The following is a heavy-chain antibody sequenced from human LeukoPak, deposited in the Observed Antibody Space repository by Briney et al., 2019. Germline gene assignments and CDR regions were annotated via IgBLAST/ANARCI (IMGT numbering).Heavy chain of an antibody. Sequence: ASVKVSCKASGYTFTSYDINWVRQATGQGLEWMGWMNPNSGNTGYAQKFQGRVTITRNTSISTAYMELSSLRSEDTAVYYCARAAGFCSGGSCYLGYYWGQGTLVTVSS. D-gene: IGHD2-15*01. J-gene: IGHJ4*02. CDR1: GYTFTSYD. CDR2: MNPNSGNT. V-gene: IGHV1-8*03. CDR3: ARAAGFCSGGSCYLGYY.